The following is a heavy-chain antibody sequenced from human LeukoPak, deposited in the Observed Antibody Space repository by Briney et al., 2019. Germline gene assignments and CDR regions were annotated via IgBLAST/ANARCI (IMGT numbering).Heavy chain of an antibody. CDR3: ARDGHIVVVTAIDY. J-gene: IGHJ4*02. V-gene: IGHV3-48*03. CDR1: GFTFSSYE. Sequence: GGSLRLSCAASGFTFSSYEMNWVRQAPGKGLEWVSYISSSGSTIYYADSVKGRFTISRDNAKNSLYLQMNSLRAEDTAVYYCARDGHIVVVTAIDYWGQGTLVTVSS. CDR2: ISSSGSTI. D-gene: IGHD2-21*02.